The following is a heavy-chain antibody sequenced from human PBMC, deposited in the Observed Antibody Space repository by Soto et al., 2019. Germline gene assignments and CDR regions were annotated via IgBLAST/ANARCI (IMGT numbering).Heavy chain of an antibody. J-gene: IGHJ4*02. Sequence: GGSLRLSCAASGSTFSNAWVSWVRQAPGKGLEWVGRIKSKTDGGTTDYAAPVKGRFTISRDDSKNTLYLQMNSLKTEDTAVYYCTTDRRSSPNYYGSGSYYWGQGTLVTVSS. CDR1: GSTFSNAW. V-gene: IGHV3-15*01. D-gene: IGHD3-10*01. CDR2: IKSKTDGGTT. CDR3: TTDRRSSPNYYGSGSYY.